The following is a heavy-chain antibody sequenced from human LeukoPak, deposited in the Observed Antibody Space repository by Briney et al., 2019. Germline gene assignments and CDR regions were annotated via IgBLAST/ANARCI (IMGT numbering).Heavy chain of an antibody. V-gene: IGHV1-3*01. Sequence: ASVNVSCKAAGYTFTSYAMHWVRQPPGQRLERMGCINAGNGNTKYSQKFHGRVTITRDTSASTAYMELSSLRSEDTAVYYCARDPHGGSGWYPPPGWFDPWGQGTLVTVSS. CDR1: GYTFTSYA. CDR3: ARDPHGGSGWYPPPGWFDP. CDR2: INAGNGNT. D-gene: IGHD6-19*01. J-gene: IGHJ5*02.